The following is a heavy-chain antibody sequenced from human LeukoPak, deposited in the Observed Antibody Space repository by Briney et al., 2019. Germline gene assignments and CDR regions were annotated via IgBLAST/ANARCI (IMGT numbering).Heavy chain of an antibody. D-gene: IGHD6-19*01. J-gene: IGHJ3*02. Sequence: GGSLRLFCAASGFTFSGSAMHWVRQASGKGLEWVGRIRSKVNSYGTAYGASVKGRFIISREDSKNTAYLQMNSLKTEDTAVYYCARRNIAVTGTLDAFDIWGQGTMVTVSS. CDR3: ARRNIAVTGTLDAFDI. CDR2: IRSKVNSYGT. CDR1: GFTFSGSA. V-gene: IGHV3-73*01.